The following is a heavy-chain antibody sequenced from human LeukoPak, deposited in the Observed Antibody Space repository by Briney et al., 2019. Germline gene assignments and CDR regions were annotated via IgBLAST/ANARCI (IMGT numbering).Heavy chain of an antibody. J-gene: IGHJ4*02. D-gene: IGHD1-26*01. CDR3: ARGEGYRVGAWWYFDY. V-gene: IGHV1-46*01. Sequence: GASVKISCKASGYTFTTYYLHWVRQAPGQGLEWMGIINPNAGDTGYARKFLGRVTMTRDTSTSIVYMELSSLRSEDTAVYYCARGEGYRVGAWWYFDYWGQGTLVTVSS. CDR1: GYTFTTYY. CDR2: INPNAGDT.